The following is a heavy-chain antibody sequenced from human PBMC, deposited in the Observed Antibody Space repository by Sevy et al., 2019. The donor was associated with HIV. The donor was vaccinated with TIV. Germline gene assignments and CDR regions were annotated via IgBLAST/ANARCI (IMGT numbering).Heavy chain of an antibody. V-gene: IGHV1-69*13. CDR3: ARGGGNGWYYFDY. CDR2: IIPILGTV. CDR1: GYTCDNYG. Sequence: ASVKVSCKASGYTCDNYGISWVRQAPRQGPEWMGGIIPILGTVNYAQKFQGRVTITADESTKTAYMELSSLRSEDTAVYYCARGGGNGWYYFDYWGQETLVTVSS. J-gene: IGHJ4*02. D-gene: IGHD6-19*01.